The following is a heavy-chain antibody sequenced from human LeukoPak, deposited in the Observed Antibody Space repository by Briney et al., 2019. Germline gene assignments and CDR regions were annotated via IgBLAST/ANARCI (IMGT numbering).Heavy chain of an antibody. V-gene: IGHV1-18*01. Sequence: AASVTVSCKASGYTFTSYGISWVRQAPGQGLGWMGWISAYNGNTNYGQKLQGRVTITTDTSTSTAYMELRSLRSDDTAVYYCARDIGHYGEDYWGQGTLVTVSS. CDR1: GYTFTSYG. CDR3: ARDIGHYGEDY. J-gene: IGHJ4*02. D-gene: IGHD4-17*01. CDR2: ISAYNGNT.